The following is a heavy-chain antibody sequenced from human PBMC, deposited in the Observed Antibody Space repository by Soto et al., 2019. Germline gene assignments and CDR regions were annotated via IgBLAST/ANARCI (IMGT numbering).Heavy chain of an antibody. CDR2: ISGSGRNT. CDR1: GFTFSRNC. J-gene: IGHJ4*02. CDR3: PKNGLSSSPSAIDS. D-gene: IGHD6-6*01. Sequence: GSLTLSCATYGFTFSRNCMIWVLQAKGKGLDWVSGISGSGRNTYYADSVKGRFTIARDNSKNTLFLQMNSLRAEDTAVYYCPKNGLSSSPSAIDSWGQGTMVTGSS. V-gene: IGHV3-23*01.